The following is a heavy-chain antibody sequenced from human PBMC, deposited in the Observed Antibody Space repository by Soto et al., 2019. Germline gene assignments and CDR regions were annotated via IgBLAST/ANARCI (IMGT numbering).Heavy chain of an antibody. CDR1: GFTFSNAW. Sequence: EVQLVESGGGLVKPGESQRLSCVASGFTFSNAWMHWVRQAPGKGLEWVGHSRSKSDGGTADYGAPVKGRFTISRDDSKDMLYLQMNSLKTEDTAVYYCTTDAAMPGTNDFDYWGQGALVTVSS. CDR2: SRSKSDGGTA. V-gene: IGHV3-15*07. CDR3: TTDAAMPGTNDFDY. D-gene: IGHD2-8*01. J-gene: IGHJ4*02.